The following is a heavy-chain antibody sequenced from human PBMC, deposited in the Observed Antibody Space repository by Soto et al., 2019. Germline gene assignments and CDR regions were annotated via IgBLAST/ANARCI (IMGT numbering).Heavy chain of an antibody. J-gene: IGHJ4*02. CDR2: IFYTGRN. CDR1: GGSVSGGGSY. V-gene: IGHV4-61*08. CDR3: ARTTIVYYFDS. D-gene: IGHD1-26*01. Sequence: PSETLSLTCTVSGGSVSGGGSYWSWIRQPPGKGLEWIGYIFYTGRNNYNPSLKSRVTMSVDTSKNQFSLKLTSATAADTAMYYCARTTIVYYFDSWGQGTLVTV.